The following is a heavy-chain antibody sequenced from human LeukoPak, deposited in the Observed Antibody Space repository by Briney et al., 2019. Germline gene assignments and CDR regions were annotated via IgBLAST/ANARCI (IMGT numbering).Heavy chain of an antibody. V-gene: IGHV3-7*01. J-gene: IGHJ6*03. CDR3: ARDFKFESTTCCYYMDV. CDR1: GFTFSSHW. Sequence: QAGGSLRLSCAASGFTFSSHWMSWVRQAPGKGLEWVANIERDGSEKNYVESVKGRFTISRDNAKNSLYLQMSSLRAEDTAVYYCARDFKFESTTCCYYMDVWGKGTTVTVSS. CDR2: IERDGSEK. D-gene: IGHD2-2*01.